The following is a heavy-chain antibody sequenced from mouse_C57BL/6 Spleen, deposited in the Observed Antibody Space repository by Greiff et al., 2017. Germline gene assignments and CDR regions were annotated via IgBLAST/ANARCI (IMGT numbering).Heavy chain of an antibody. Sequence: VQLQQSGAELAKPGASVKLSCKASGYTFTSYWMHWVKQRPGQGLEWIGYINPSSGYTKYNQKFKDKATLTAAKSSTTAYMQLSSLTYEDSAVYYCAEAYGYDDGFAYWGQGTLVTVSA. CDR2: INPSSGYT. V-gene: IGHV1-7*01. J-gene: IGHJ3*01. D-gene: IGHD2-2*01. CDR3: AEAYGYDDGFAY. CDR1: GYTFTSYW.